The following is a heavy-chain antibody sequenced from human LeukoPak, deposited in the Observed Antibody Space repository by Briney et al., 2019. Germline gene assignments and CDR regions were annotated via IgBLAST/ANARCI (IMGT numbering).Heavy chain of an antibody. Sequence: SETLSLTCSVSGASINGYFWNWVRQTPEKGLEWIGYVSHTGATTSNPTLKSRVSITIDTSKSQISLTMTSVTAADSALYYCARDRRGNFYTFDLWGPGTIVSVS. V-gene: IGHV4-59*01. J-gene: IGHJ3*01. CDR3: ARDRRGNFYTFDL. CDR1: GASINGYF. CDR2: VSHTGAT. D-gene: IGHD1-26*01.